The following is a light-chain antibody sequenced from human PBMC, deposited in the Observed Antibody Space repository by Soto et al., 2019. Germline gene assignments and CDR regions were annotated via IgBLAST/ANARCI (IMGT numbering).Light chain of an antibody. Sequence: DIQMTQSPSSLSASVGDRVTITCRASQSISSYLNWYQQKPGKAPKLLIYDASSLESWVPSRLSGSGSGTEFTLTISSLQSEDFATYYCQQYKSFWTFGQGTKVDIK. CDR2: DAS. V-gene: IGKV1-5*01. CDR3: QQYKSFWT. CDR1: QSISSY. J-gene: IGKJ1*01.